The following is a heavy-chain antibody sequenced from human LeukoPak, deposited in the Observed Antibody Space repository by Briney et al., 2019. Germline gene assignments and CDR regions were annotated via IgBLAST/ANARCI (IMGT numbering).Heavy chain of an antibody. J-gene: IGHJ1*01. CDR3: ARGSRYHYDSSGDYYEEYFQL. D-gene: IGHD3-22*01. CDR2: IYSSGST. V-gene: IGHV4-59*01. Sequence: KPSETLSLTCTVSGGSISSYYWSWIRQPPGKGLEWIGYIYSSGSTYHNPSLQSRVTISVDTSKNQFSLKLSSVTAADTAVYYCARGSRYHYDSSGDYYEEYFQLWGQGTPVTVSS. CDR1: GGSISSYY.